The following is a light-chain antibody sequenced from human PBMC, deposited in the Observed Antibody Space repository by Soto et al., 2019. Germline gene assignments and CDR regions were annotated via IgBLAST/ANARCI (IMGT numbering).Light chain of an antibody. Sequence: QSALTQPASVSGSPGQSVTISCTGTSSDVGGYNYVSWYQQHPGEAPKLIIYEVSNRPSGVSNRFYGSKSGDTASLTISGLQADDEADYYCSSYTRSNTLVFGTGTKLTVL. CDR2: EVS. V-gene: IGLV2-14*01. CDR1: SSDVGGYNY. J-gene: IGLJ1*01. CDR3: SSYTRSNTLV.